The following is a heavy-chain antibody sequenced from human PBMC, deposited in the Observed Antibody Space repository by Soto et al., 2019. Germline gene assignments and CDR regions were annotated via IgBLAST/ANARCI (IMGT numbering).Heavy chain of an antibody. J-gene: IGHJ6*02. V-gene: IGHV4-38-2*02. CDR3: ARVTMVIRDSDHFGVDV. D-gene: IGHD4-17*01. Sequence: PSETLSLTCLVSGFPISSTYSWGWIRQPPGKGLEWIGSISHSETTSYSPSLTSRVSISVDTSKNQVSLKLTSVTAADTAVYFCARVTMVIRDSDHFGVDVWGHGTTVTVSS. CDR1: GFPISSTYS. CDR2: ISHSETT.